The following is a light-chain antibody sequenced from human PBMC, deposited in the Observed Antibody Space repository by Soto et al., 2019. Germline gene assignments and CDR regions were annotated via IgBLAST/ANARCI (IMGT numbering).Light chain of an antibody. CDR2: GAS. CDR3: QQYGSSPPAYT. Sequence: EIVLTQSPGTLSLSPGERATLSCRASQSVSAGYLAWYQQKPGQAPRLLMFGASSRATGIPDRFSGSGSGTDFTLTISKLEPEDFAGYYCQQYGSSPPAYTFGQGTKLEIK. CDR1: QSVSAGY. J-gene: IGKJ2*01. V-gene: IGKV3-20*01.